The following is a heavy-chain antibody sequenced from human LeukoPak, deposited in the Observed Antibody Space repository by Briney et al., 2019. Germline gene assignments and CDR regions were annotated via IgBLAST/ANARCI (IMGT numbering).Heavy chain of an antibody. CDR3: ARPRIVRATPVAY. CDR2: INHSGST. CDR1: GGSFSDYY. V-gene: IGHV4-34*01. J-gene: IGHJ4*02. Sequence: PSETLSLTCAVYGGSFSDYYWTWIRQPPGKGLEWIGEINHSGSTNYDPSLKSRAIISVDTSKNQFSLKLSSLTAADTAMYYCARPRIVRATPVAYWGQGTLVTVSS. D-gene: IGHD1-26*01.